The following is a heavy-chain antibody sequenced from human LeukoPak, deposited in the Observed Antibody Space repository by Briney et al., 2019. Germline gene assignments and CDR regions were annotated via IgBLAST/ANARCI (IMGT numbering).Heavy chain of an antibody. V-gene: IGHV1-2*02. CDR3: ARDPPYSSGWYLLNY. D-gene: IGHD6-19*01. J-gene: IGHJ4*02. CDR2: INPNSGGT. CDR1: GYTFTGYY. Sequence: ASVKVSCKASGYTFTGYYMHSVRQAPGQGLEWMGWINPNSGGTNYAQKFQGRVTMTRDTSISTAYMELSRLRFDDTAVYYCARDPPYSSGWYLLNYWGQGTLVTVSS.